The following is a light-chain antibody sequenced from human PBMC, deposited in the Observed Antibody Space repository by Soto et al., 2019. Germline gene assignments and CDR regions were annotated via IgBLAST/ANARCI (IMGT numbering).Light chain of an antibody. Sequence: QSVLAQPASVSGSPGQSITISCTGTTSDVGAHNYVSWYQQHPGKAPKVMIYDVSNRPSGVSNRFSASKSGNTASLSISGLQAEDEADYYCSSYTSSNTYVFGTGTKVTVL. CDR2: DVS. V-gene: IGLV2-14*01. CDR3: SSYTSSNTYV. CDR1: TSDVGAHNY. J-gene: IGLJ1*01.